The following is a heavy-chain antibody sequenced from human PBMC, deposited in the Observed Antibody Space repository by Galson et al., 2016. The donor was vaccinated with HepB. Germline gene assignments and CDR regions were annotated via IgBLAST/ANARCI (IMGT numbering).Heavy chain of an antibody. J-gene: IGHJ4*02. CDR3: ARGPLWFGDIDS. V-gene: IGHV4-59*01. Sequence: TLSLTCTVSGSSISSYFWSWIRQPPGKGLEWIGYIFDTGSTKYNPSLESRVTISVDTSKKQFSLKLNSVTAVDTAVYYCARGPLWFGDIDSWGQGTLVTVSP. CDR1: GSSISSYF. D-gene: IGHD3-10*01. CDR2: IFDTGST.